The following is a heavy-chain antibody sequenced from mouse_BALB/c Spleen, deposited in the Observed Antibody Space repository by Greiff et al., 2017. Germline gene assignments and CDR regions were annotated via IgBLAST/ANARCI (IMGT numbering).Heavy chain of an antibody. CDR1: GFSLTSYG. J-gene: IGHJ3*01. D-gene: IGHD2-14*01. CDR3: ASRGRYDGVFAY. CDR2: IWRGGST. V-gene: IGHV2-2*02. Sequence: QVQLQQSGPGLVQPSQSLSITCTASGFSLTSYGVHWVRQSPGKGLEWLGVIWRGGSTDYNAAFISRLSISKDNSKGQVFLKMFSLQANDTAIYYCASRGRYDGVFAYWGQGTLVTVSA.